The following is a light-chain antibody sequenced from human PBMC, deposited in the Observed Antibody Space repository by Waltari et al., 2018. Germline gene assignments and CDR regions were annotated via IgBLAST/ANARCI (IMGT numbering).Light chain of an antibody. CDR2: WAS. J-gene: IGKJ2*01. CDR3: QQYYTTPYT. CDR1: PSVLYSSNNENY. V-gene: IGKV4-1*01. Sequence: DIVMTQSPDSLAVSLGESATINCKSSPSVLYSSNNENYLAWYQQKPGQPPKLLIYWASTRESGVPDRFSGSGSGTDFTLTISSLQAEDVAVYYCQQYYTTPYTFGQGTKLEIK.